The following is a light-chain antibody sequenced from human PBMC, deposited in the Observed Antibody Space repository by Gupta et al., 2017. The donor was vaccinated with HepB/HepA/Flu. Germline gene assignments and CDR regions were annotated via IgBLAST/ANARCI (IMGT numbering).Light chain of an antibody. CDR1: QGISNY. CDR3: QQRYNGPLT. V-gene: IGKV3-11*01. Sequence: EIVLTQSPATLSLSPGERATLSCRASQGISNYLAWYQQKPGQAPRLLISDASNRATGIPARFSGSGSGTDFTLTISSLEPEDFALYFCQQRYNGPLTFGGGTKVEIK. J-gene: IGKJ4*01. CDR2: DAS.